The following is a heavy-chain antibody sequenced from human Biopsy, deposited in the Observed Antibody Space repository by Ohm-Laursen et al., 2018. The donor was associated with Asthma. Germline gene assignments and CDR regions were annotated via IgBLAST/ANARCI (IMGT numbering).Heavy chain of an antibody. CDR2: IYYSGST. V-gene: IGHV4-31*02. Sequence: PSDTLSLTWLVSYGSITSGGYYWTWIRQHPGRGLEWIGFIYYSGSTYYNPSLKSRVSISIDTSKNQFSLKLSSVTAADTAVYYCARAQDYYDSRGYYRSFDYWGQGTLVTVSS. D-gene: IGHD3-22*01. CDR3: ARAQDYYDSRGYYRSFDY. J-gene: IGHJ4*02. CDR1: YGSITSGGYY.